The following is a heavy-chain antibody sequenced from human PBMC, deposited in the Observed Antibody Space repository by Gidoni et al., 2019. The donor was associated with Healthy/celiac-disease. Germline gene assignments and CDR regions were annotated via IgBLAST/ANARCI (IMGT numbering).Heavy chain of an antibody. V-gene: IGHV3-33*01. CDR1: GFTFSSYG. Sequence: QVQLVESGGGVVQPGRSLRLSCAASGFTFSSYGMHWVRQAPGKGLEWVAVIWYDGSNKYYADSVKGRFTISRDNSKNTLYLQMNSLRAEDTAVYYCARDDAGSSSFPNWFDPWGQGTLVTVSS. D-gene: IGHD6-13*01. CDR3: ARDDAGSSSFPNWFDP. J-gene: IGHJ5*02. CDR2: IWYDGSNK.